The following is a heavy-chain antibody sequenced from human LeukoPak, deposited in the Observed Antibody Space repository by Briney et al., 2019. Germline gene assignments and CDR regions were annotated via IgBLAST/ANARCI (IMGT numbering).Heavy chain of an antibody. CDR1: GFTFSSYA. CDR3: AKQRSEVLVAASNY. CDR2: ISGSGGST. V-gene: IGHV3-23*01. J-gene: IGHJ4*02. Sequence: PGGSLRLSCAASGFTFSSYAMSWVRQAPGKGLEWVSAISGSGGSTYYADSVKGRFTISRDNSKSTLYLHMNSLRAEDTAIYYCAKQRSEVLVAASNYWGQGTLVTVSS. D-gene: IGHD4/OR15-4a*01.